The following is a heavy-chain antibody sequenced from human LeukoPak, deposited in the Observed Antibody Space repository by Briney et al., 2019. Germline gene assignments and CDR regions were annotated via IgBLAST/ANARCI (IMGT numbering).Heavy chain of an antibody. CDR2: INPNSGGT. CDR3: ARVRQQSRRPTFYFDY. D-gene: IGHD6-13*01. Sequence: ASVKVSCKASGYTFTGYSMHWVRQAPGQGLEWMGRINPNSGGTNYAQKFQGRVTMTTDTSTSTAYMELSRLRSDDTAVYYCARVRQQSRRPTFYFDYWGQGTLVTVSS. J-gene: IGHJ4*02. V-gene: IGHV1-2*02. CDR1: GYTFTGYS.